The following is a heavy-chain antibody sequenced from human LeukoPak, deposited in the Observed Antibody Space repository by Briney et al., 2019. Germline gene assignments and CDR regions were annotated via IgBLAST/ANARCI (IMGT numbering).Heavy chain of an antibody. D-gene: IGHD3-10*01. CDR1: GFTFSNYA. CDR2: ISYDGSNR. J-gene: IGHJ3*02. Sequence: GGSLRLSCAASGFTFSNYAIHWVRQAPGKGLEWVAVISYDGSNRFYADSVRGRFTISRDNSKNTLYLQMNSLRAEDTAVYYCAKAMVRGVPDAFDIWGQGTMVTVSS. CDR3: AKAMVRGVPDAFDI. V-gene: IGHV3-30*18.